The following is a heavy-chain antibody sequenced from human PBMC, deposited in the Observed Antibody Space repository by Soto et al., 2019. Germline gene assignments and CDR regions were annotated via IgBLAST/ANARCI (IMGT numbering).Heavy chain of an antibody. CDR3: AREKGRVVPGALVPGALDI. CDR2: ISYEGSSK. D-gene: IGHD2-2*01. J-gene: IGHJ3*02. Sequence: QVSLVESGGGVVQPGRSLRLSCAASGFTFRNYAMHWVRQAPGKGLERVAVISYEGSSKYYVDSVKGRFTISRDNSKNTLDMQMKSLRVEDTADYYCAREKGRVVPGALVPGALDIWGQGTMVTVSS. CDR1: GFTFRNYA. V-gene: IGHV3-30*03.